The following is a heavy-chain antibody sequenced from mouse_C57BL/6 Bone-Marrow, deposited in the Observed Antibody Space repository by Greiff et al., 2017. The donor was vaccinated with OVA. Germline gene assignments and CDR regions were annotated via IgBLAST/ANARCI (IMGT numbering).Heavy chain of an antibody. J-gene: IGHJ1*03. Sequence: DVMLVESGGGLVQPKGSLKLSCAASGFTFTTYAMHWVRQAPGKGLEWVARIRSKSSNYATYYADSVKDRFTISRDDSQSMLYLQMNNLKTEDTAMYYCVRGTTVVAHWYFDVWGTGTTVTVSS. CDR3: VRGTTVVAHWYFDV. CDR1: GFTFTTYA. D-gene: IGHD1-1*01. CDR2: IRSKSSNYAT. V-gene: IGHV10-3*01.